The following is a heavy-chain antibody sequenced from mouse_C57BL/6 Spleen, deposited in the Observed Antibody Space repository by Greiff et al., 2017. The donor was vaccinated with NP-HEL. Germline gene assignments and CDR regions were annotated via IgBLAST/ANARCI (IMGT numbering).Heavy chain of an antibody. J-gene: IGHJ1*03. CDR2: INPSNGGT. Sequence: QVHVKQPGTELVKPGASVKLSCKASGYTFTSYWMHWVKQRPGQGLEWIGNINPSNGGTNYNEKFKSKATLTVDKSSSTAYMQLSSLTSEDSAVYYCARPYGNYGYFDVWGTGTTVTVSS. D-gene: IGHD2-1*01. V-gene: IGHV1-53*01. CDR3: ARPYGNYGYFDV. CDR1: GYTFTSYW.